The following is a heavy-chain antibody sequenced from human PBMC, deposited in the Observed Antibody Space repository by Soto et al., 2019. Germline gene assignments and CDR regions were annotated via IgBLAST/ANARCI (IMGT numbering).Heavy chain of an antibody. CDR1: GGSFSGYY. CDR2: INHSGST. CDR3: ARGPRDSSGYYDY. V-gene: IGHV4-34*01. Sequence: PSETLSLTCAVYGGSFSGYYWSWIRQPPGKGLEWIGEINHSGSTNYNPSLKSRVTISVDTSKNQFSLKLSSVTAADTAVYYCARGPRDSSGYYDYWGQGTLVTVS. D-gene: IGHD3-22*01. J-gene: IGHJ4*02.